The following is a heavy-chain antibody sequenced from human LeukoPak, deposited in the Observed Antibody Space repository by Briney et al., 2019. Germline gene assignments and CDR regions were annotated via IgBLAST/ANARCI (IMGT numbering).Heavy chain of an antibody. D-gene: IGHD3-10*01. CDR2: IKPSGGST. Sequence: ASVKGSCKASGYTFTSYYMHWVRQAPGQGLEWMGIIKPSGGSTSYAQKFQGRVTMTRDMSTSTVYMELSSLRSEDTAVYYCARDRRDGSGSYYFDYWGQGTLVTVSS. V-gene: IGHV1-46*01. J-gene: IGHJ4*02. CDR1: GYTFTSYY. CDR3: ARDRRDGSGSYYFDY.